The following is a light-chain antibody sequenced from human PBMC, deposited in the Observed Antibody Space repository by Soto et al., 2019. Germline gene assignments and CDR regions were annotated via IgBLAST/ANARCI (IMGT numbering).Light chain of an antibody. J-gene: IGKJ1*01. CDR1: QSVDSNY. CDR2: GAS. CDR3: QQLTDWPPQWT. V-gene: IGKV3D-20*02. Sequence: EIVLTQSPGTLSLSPGEEATLSCRASQSVDSNYLAWYQQKPGQTPRLIIYGASGRADGIPHRFSGSGFGTDFTLTISKVEPEDFAVYYCQQLTDWPPQWTFGQGTKVDIK.